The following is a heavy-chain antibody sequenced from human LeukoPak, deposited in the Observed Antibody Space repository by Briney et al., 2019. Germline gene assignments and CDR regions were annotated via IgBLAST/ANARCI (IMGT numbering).Heavy chain of an antibody. V-gene: IGHV4-61*01. Sequence: SETLSLTCTVSGGSVSSGSYYWSWIRQPPGKGLEWIGYIYYSGSTNYNPSLKSRVTISVDTSKNQFSLKLSSVTAADTAVYYCARDRTGVLPYFWGQGTMVTVSS. CDR2: IYYSGST. J-gene: IGHJ3*01. CDR3: ARDRTGVLPYF. CDR1: GGSVSSGSYY. D-gene: IGHD2-15*01.